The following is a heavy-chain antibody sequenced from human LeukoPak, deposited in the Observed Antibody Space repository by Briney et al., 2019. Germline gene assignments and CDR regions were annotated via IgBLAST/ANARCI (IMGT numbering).Heavy chain of an antibody. J-gene: IGHJ4*02. D-gene: IGHD5-24*01. CDR3: APTPPVTSYNYPYYFDY. V-gene: IGHV3-21*01. CDR1: GFTFSTYS. Sequence: PGGSLRLSCAASGFTFSTYSMNWVRQAPGKGLEWVSSISSSSYIYYADSVKGRFTISRDNAKNSLYLQMNSLRAEDTAVYYCAPTPPVTSYNYPYYFDYWGQGTLVTVSS. CDR2: ISSSSYI.